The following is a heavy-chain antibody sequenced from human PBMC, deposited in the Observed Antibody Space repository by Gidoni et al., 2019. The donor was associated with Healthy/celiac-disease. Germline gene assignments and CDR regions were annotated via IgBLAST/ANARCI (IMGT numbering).Heavy chain of an antibody. J-gene: IGHJ4*02. Sequence: QLQLQESGPGLVKPSETLSLTCTVSGGSIRSRSSYWAWIRQPPGKGLAWIGSIYYSGRPYYNPSLKSRVTISVDTSKNQFSLKLSSVTAADTAVYYCARLVVYYDSSGYYTTYYFDYWGQGTLVTVSS. CDR3: ARLVVYYDSSGYYTTYYFDY. CDR2: IYYSGRP. CDR1: GGSIRSRSSY. D-gene: IGHD3-22*01. V-gene: IGHV4-39*01.